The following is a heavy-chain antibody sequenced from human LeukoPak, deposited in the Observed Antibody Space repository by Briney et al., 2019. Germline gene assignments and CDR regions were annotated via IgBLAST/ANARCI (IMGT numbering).Heavy chain of an antibody. V-gene: IGHV4-31*03. CDR1: GGCISSGGYY. CDR3: PRGYSSHTSCYSAAFAI. Sequence: SETLSLTCTVSGGCISSGGYYWIWIRQHPEKGLECIGYIYYSGRTYYNPSLKGRVTISVDRSKNQFSLNLSSVTAAGRAVYYCPRGYSSHTSCYSAAFAIWGQGTIVTVSS. CDR2: IYYSGRT. D-gene: IGHD2-2*01. J-gene: IGHJ3*02.